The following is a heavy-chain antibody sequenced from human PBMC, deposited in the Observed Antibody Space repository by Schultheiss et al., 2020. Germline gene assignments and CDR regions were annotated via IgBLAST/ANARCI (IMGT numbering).Heavy chain of an antibody. D-gene: IGHD1-26*01. Sequence: GGSLRLSCAVYGGSFSGYYWSWIRQPPGKGLEWVSAISGSGGSTYYADSVKGRFTISRDNSKNTLYLQMNSLRAEDTAVYYCARDRPTTHFDYWGQGTLVTVSS. CDR2: ISGSGGST. J-gene: IGHJ4*02. V-gene: IGHV3-23*01. CDR3: ARDRPTTHFDY. CDR1: GGSFSGYY.